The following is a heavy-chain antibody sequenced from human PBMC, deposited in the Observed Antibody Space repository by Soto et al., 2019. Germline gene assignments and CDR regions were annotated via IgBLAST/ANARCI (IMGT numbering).Heavy chain of an antibody. D-gene: IGHD1-26*01. V-gene: IGHV1-69*01. CDR3: ARDRWGSYSFDS. Sequence: QVQLVQSGAEVKKPGSSVKVSCKASGGVFRNYAINWVRQAPGQGLEWMGGIIPVLGTADYPQKFQGRVTITADESTTTAYMELTSLKTEDTAVYFCARDRWGSYSFDSWGQGTLVTVAS. CDR2: IIPVLGTA. CDR1: GGVFRNYA. J-gene: IGHJ5*01.